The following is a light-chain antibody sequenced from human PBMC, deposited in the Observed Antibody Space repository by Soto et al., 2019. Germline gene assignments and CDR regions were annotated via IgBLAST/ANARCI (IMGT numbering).Light chain of an antibody. Sequence: QSVLTQPASVSGSPGQSITISCTGTSSDVGGYNYVSWYQQHPGKAPKLMIYEVSNRPSGVSNRFSGSKSGNTASLTISGLQAEDEADYYCSSYTSSSTYGFGTGTTVTVL. CDR2: EVS. J-gene: IGLJ1*01. V-gene: IGLV2-14*01. CDR1: SSDVGGYNY. CDR3: SSYTSSSTYG.